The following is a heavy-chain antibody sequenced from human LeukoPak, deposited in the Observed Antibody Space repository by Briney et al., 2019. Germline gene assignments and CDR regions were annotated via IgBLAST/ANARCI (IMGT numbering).Heavy chain of an antibody. CDR2: IYYSGST. D-gene: IGHD3-16*01. V-gene: IGHV4-59*01. J-gene: IGHJ4*02. Sequence: SETLSLTCTVSGGSINSYYWSWIRQPPGKGLEWIGYIYYSGSTNYNPSLKSRVTISVDTSKNQFTLKLSSVTAADTAVYYCARGRYGWLPFDYWGQGTLVTVSS. CDR1: GGSINSYY. CDR3: ARGRYGWLPFDY.